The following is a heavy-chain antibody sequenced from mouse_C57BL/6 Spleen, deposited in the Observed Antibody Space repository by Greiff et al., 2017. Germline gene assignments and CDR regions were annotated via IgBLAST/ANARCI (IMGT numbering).Heavy chain of an antibody. CDR1: GYTFTSYD. CDR2: IYPRDGST. J-gene: IGHJ4*01. D-gene: IGHD3-2*02. Sequence: VKLVESGPELVKPGASVKLSCKASGYTFTSYDINWVKQRPGQGLEWIGWIYPRDGSTKYNEKFKGKATLTVDTSSSTAYMELHSLTSAGSAVYYCAGSGSGYDYAMDYWGQGTSVTVSS. CDR3: AGSGSGYDYAMDY. V-gene: IGHV1-85*01.